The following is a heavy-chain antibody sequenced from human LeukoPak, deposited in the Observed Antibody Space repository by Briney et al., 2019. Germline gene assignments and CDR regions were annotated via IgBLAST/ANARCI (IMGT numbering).Heavy chain of an antibody. CDR2: MNPNSGNT. CDR3: ARVWFGELSIFDP. Sequence: GASVKVSCKASGYTFTSYEINWVRQATGQGLEWMGWMNPNSGNTGYAQKFQGRVTMTRNTSISTAYMELSSLRSEDTAVYYCARVWFGELSIFDPWGQGTLVTVSS. V-gene: IGHV1-8*01. J-gene: IGHJ5*02. CDR1: GYTFTSYE. D-gene: IGHD3-10*01.